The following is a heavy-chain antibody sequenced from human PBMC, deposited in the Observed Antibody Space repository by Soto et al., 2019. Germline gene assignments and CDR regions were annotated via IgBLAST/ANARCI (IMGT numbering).Heavy chain of an antibody. CDR2: INPNSGGT. J-gene: IGHJ6*03. CDR1: GYTFTGYY. Sequence: ASVKVSCKASGYTFTGYYMHWVRQAPGQGLEWMGWINPNSGGTNYAQKFQGWVTMTRDTSISTAYMELSRLRSDDTAVYYCARGEIVVVPAAISYYYMDVWGKGTTVTVSS. V-gene: IGHV1-2*04. D-gene: IGHD2-2*01. CDR3: ARGEIVVVPAAISYYYMDV.